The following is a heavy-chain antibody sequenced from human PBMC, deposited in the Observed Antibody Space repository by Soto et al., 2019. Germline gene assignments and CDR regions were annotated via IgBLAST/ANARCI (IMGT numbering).Heavy chain of an antibody. CDR2: INTDGSST. CDR3: ARSPGGYYID. D-gene: IGHD3-9*01. Sequence: EVQLVESGGGLVQPGGFLRLSCAGSGFSFSSYWMHLVRQGPGKGLVWVSRINTDGSSTNYADSVKGRFTISRDNAKNTVYLQMNSLRAEDTAVYYCARSPGGYYIDWGQGTMVTVSS. CDR1: GFSFSSYW. V-gene: IGHV3-74*01. J-gene: IGHJ3*01.